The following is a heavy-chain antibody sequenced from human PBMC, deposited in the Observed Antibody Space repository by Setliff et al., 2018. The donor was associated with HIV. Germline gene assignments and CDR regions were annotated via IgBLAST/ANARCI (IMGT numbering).Heavy chain of an antibody. D-gene: IGHD3-10*01. CDR3: TGDYNSGSNRFDY. CDR1: GGAISSYY. Sequence: SETLSLTCTVSGGAISSYYWSWIRQFPGKGLEWIGYISSSGSTKYNPSLKSRVTISIDTSANHFSLKLESVTAADTAVYYCTGDYNSGSNRFDYWGQGTPVTVSS. J-gene: IGHJ4*02. CDR2: ISSSGST. V-gene: IGHV4-59*08.